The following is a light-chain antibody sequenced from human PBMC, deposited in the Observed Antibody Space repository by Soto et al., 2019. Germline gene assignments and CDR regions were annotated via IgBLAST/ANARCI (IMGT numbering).Light chain of an antibody. CDR2: DVT. CDR1: SSDVGDYNY. Sequence: QSALTQPASVSGSPGQSITISCTGTSSDVGDYNYVSWYQQHPGKAPKLMIYDVTNRPSGVSNRFSGSKSGNTDSLTISGLQAEDEADYYCSSYTSSNTVVFGGGTKLTVL. CDR3: SSYTSSNTVV. J-gene: IGLJ2*01. V-gene: IGLV2-14*01.